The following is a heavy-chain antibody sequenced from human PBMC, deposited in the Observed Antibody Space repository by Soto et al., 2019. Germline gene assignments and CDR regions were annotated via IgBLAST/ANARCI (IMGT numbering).Heavy chain of an antibody. Sequence: SETRSLTCTVADGSISSYYWSWIRQPPGKGLEWIGYIYYSGSTNYNPSLKSRVTISVDTSENQFSLNLISVTAADTSVYYCATYSSSKSLHYWGQGTLVTVSS. D-gene: IGHD6-13*01. CDR1: DGSISSYY. CDR3: ATYSSSKSLHY. J-gene: IGHJ4*02. CDR2: IYYSGST. V-gene: IGHV4-59*01.